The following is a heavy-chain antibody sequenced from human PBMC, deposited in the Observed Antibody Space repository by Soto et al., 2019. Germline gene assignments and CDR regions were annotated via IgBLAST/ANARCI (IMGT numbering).Heavy chain of an antibody. D-gene: IGHD2-2*01. V-gene: IGHV1-69*02. CDR3: TASYCSSTSCYDTYYYIDV. J-gene: IGHJ6*03. Sequence: PSVKVSCKASGGAFSSYTISWVRQAPGQGLEWMGRIIPILGIANYAQKFQGRVTITADKSTSTAYMELSSLRSEDTAVYYCTASYCSSTSCYDTYYYIDVWGKGTTVTVSS. CDR1: GGAFSSYT. CDR2: IIPILGIA.